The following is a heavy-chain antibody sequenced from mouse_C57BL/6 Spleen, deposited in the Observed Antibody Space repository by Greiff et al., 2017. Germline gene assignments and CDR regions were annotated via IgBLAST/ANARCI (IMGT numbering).Heavy chain of an antibody. D-gene: IGHD1-1*01. J-gene: IGHJ4*01. V-gene: IGHV1-62-2*01. CDR3: ARHEEPITTVEDYYAMDD. CDR2: VYPGSGSI. Sequence: VQLQQSGAELVKPGASVKLSCKASGYTFTEYTIHWVKQRSGQGLEWIGWVYPGSGSIKYNEKFKDKATLTADKSSSTVYMELSRFTSEDSAVYFCARHEEPITTVEDYYAMDDWGQGTSVTVSS. CDR1: GYTFTEYT.